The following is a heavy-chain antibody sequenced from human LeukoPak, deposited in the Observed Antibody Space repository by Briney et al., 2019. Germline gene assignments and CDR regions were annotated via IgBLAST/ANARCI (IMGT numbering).Heavy chain of an antibody. V-gene: IGHV4-39*07. CDR2: IYYSGST. D-gene: IGHD4-23*01. CDR1: GGSISSSSYY. Sequence: SETLSLTCTVSGGSISSSSYYWGWIRQPPGKGLEWIGSIYYSGSTYYNPSLKSRVTISVDTSKNQFSLKLSSVTAADTAVYYCARVTYLSWFDPWGQGTLVTVSS. J-gene: IGHJ5*02. CDR3: ARVTYLSWFDP.